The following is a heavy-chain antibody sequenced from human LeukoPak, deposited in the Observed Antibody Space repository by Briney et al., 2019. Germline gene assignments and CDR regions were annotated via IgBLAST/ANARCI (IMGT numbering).Heavy chain of an antibody. CDR1: GGSISSSSYY. J-gene: IGHJ5*02. CDR2: INHSGST. CDR3: ARGPYDFWSGYWTNNWFDP. D-gene: IGHD3-3*01. Sequence: PSETLSLTCTVSGGSISSSSYYWSWIRQPPGKGLEWIGEINHSGSTNYNPSLKSRVTISVDTSKNQFSLKLSSVTAADTAVYYCARGPYDFWSGYWTNNWFDPWGQGTLVTVSS. V-gene: IGHV4-39*07.